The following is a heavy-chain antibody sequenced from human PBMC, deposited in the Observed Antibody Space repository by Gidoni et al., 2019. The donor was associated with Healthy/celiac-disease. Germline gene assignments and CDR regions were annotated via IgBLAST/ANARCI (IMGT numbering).Heavy chain of an antibody. Sequence: QLQLQESGPGLVKPSETLSLTCTVSGGSISSSSYYWGWIRQPPGKGLEWIGSIYYSGSTYYNPSLKSRVTISVDTSKNQFSLKLSSVTAADTAVYYCARAHCSGGSCYSYYFDYWGQGTLVTVSS. D-gene: IGHD2-15*01. CDR3: ARAHCSGGSCYSYYFDY. CDR1: GGSISSSSYY. CDR2: IYYSGST. J-gene: IGHJ4*02. V-gene: IGHV4-39*01.